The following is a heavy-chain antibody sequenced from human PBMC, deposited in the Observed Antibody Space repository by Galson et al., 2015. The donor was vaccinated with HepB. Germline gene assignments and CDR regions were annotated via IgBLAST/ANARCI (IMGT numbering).Heavy chain of an antibody. CDR3: ARDTENYDSVWGSYRPSWYFDV. CDR2: IWYDGSNE. D-gene: IGHD3-16*02. V-gene: IGHV3-33*08. Sequence: SLRLSCAASGSTFRNHGMHWVRQAPGKGLEWVALIWYDGSNEHYADSVKGRLTISRDNSKNTLYLQMNSVRAEDTAVYYCARDTENYDSVWGSYRPSWYFDVWGRGTLVTVSS. CDR1: GSTFRNHG. J-gene: IGHJ2*01.